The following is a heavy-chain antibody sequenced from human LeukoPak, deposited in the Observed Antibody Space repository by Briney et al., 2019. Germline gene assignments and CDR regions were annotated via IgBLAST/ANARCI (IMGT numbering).Heavy chain of an antibody. J-gene: IGHJ4*02. Sequence: PSETLSLTCTVSGVSISNYYWSWIRQSPGKGLEWIGYIYYSGSTNYNPSFKSRVTISEDTSKNQISLKLRSVTAADTAVYYCARSRWYKYDSSGYFHFDCWGQGTLVTVSS. V-gene: IGHV4-59*01. D-gene: IGHD3-22*01. CDR1: GVSISNYY. CDR3: ARSRWYKYDSSGYFHFDC. CDR2: IYYSGST.